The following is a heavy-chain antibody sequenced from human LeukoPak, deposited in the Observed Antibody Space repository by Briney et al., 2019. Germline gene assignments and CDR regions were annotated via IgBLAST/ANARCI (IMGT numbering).Heavy chain of an antibody. J-gene: IGHJ3*02. V-gene: IGHV4-39*07. CDR3: ARGWFGAPGGDAFDI. Sequence: AETLSLTCTVSGGSINSTFYYWGWIRQPPGKGLEWIFSMHYSGSTYYNPSLKSRLTMSVDTSRNQFSLKLSSVTAADTAVYYCARGWFGAPGGDAFDIWGQGTMVTVS. D-gene: IGHD3-10*01. CDR1: GGSINSTFYY. CDR2: MHYSGST.